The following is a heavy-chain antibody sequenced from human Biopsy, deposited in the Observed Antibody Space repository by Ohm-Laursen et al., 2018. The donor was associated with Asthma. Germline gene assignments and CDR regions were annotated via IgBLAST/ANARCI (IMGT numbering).Heavy chain of an antibody. CDR2: ISKDASTQ. CDR1: GFAFSSYA. Sequence: SLRLSCAASGFAFSSYAIHWVRQAPGKGLEWVGGISKDASTQDYADSVKGRFTMARDNSKNTLDLQMNSLREEDTAVYYCVRDGTDDAFDIWGQGTVVSVSS. CDR3: VRDGTDDAFDI. V-gene: IGHV3-30*06. J-gene: IGHJ3*02. D-gene: IGHD1-1*01.